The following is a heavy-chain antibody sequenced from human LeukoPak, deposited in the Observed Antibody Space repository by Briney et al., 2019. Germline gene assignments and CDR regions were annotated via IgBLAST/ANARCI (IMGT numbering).Heavy chain of an antibody. V-gene: IGHV4-59*01. J-gene: IGHJ5*02. CDR1: GGSISSYY. Sequence: SETLSLTCTVSGGSISSYYWSWIRQPPGKGLEWIGSIYYSGSTYYNPSLKSRVTMSVDTSKNQFSLKLTSVTAADTAVYYCARASYYYGSGSYPSLYWFDPWGQGTLVTVSS. D-gene: IGHD3-10*01. CDR2: IYYSGST. CDR3: ARASYYYGSGSYPSLYWFDP.